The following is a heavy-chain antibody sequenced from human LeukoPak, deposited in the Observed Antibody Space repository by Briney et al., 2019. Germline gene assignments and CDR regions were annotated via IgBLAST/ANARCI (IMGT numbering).Heavy chain of an antibody. CDR2: ISYDGSNK. D-gene: IGHD1-26*01. J-gene: IGHJ4*02. CDR1: GFTFSSYG. V-gene: IGHV3-30*18. CDR3: AKSRGVGATVHFDY. Sequence: GGSLRLSCAASGFTFSSYGMHWVRQAPGKGLEWVAVISYDGSNKYYADSVKGRFAISRDNSKNTLYLQMNSLRAEDTAVYYCAKSRGVGATVHFDYWGQGTVVTVSS.